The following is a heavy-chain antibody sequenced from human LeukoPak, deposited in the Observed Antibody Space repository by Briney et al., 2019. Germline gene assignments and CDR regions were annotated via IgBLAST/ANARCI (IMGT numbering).Heavy chain of an antibody. CDR2: ISGGGGST. Sequence: GGSLRLSCAASGFTFSNYAMSWVRQGPGKGLEWVSSISGGGGSTYFADSVEGRFTISRDNPKNTLFLQMISLSAEDTAVYYCAKDPAWGQGTLVTVSS. V-gene: IGHV3-23*01. J-gene: IGHJ5*02. CDR1: GFTFSNYA. CDR3: AKDPA.